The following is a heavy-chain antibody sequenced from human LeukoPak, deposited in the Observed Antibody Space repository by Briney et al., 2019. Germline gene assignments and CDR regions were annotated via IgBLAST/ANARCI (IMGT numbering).Heavy chain of an antibody. CDR2: ISGSGGST. V-gene: IGHV3-23*01. Sequence: PGGSLRLSCAASGFTFSSYAMSWVRQAPGKGLEWVSAISGSGGSTYYPDSVKGRFTISRDKSKNTVYLQMNSLRAEDAAVYYCARRGDYRNFDYWGQGTLVTVSS. J-gene: IGHJ4*02. CDR3: ARRGDYRNFDY. D-gene: IGHD4-17*01. CDR1: GFTFSSYA.